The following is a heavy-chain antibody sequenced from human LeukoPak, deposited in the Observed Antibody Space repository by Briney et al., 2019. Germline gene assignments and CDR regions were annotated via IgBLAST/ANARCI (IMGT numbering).Heavy chain of an antibody. D-gene: IGHD3-22*01. CDR2: ISWNSGSI. CDR1: GFTFDDYA. J-gene: IGHJ4*02. CDR3: AKPYYYDSSGYYSDY. Sequence: PGGSLRLSCAASGFTFDDYAMHWVRQAPGKGLEWASGISWNSGSIGYADSVKGRFTISRDNAKNSLFLQMNSLRAEDTAVYYCAKPYYYDSSGYYSDYWGQGTLVTVSS. V-gene: IGHV3-9*01.